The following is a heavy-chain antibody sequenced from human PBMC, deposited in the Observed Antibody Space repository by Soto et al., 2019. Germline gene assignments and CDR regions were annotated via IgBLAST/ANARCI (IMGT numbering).Heavy chain of an antibody. D-gene: IGHD6-13*01. J-gene: IGHJ6*02. Sequence: GGSLRLSCAASGFTFSSYWMSWVRQAPGKGLEWVANIKPDGSEKYYVDSVKGRFTISRDNAKNSLYLQMNCPRAEDTAVYYCARLGDSSSWHPYYYYGMDVWGQRTTVTVSS. V-gene: IGHV3-7*01. CDR2: IKPDGSEK. CDR1: GFTFSSYW. CDR3: ARLGDSSSWHPYYYYGMDV.